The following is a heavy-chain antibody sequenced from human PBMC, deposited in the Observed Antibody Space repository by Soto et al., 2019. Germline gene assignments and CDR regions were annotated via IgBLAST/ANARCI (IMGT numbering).Heavy chain of an antibody. CDR3: ATSLPTINYDILTGHNAFDI. J-gene: IGHJ3*02. V-gene: IGHV1-24*01. CDR2: FDPEDGET. CDR1: GYTLTELS. Sequence: QVQLVQSGAEVKKPGASVKVSCKVSGYTLTELSMHWVRQAPGKGLEWMGGFDPEDGETIYAQKFQGRVTMTEDTSTDTAYMELSSLRSEDTAVYYCATSLPTINYDILTGHNAFDIWGQGTMVTVSS. D-gene: IGHD3-9*01.